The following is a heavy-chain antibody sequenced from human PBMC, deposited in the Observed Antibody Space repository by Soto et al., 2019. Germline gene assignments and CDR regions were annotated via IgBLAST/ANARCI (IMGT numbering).Heavy chain of an antibody. CDR3: ARGRNFSFDY. CDR2: IYYSGST. Sequence: SETLSLTCTVSGGSISSGDYYWSWIRQPPGKGLEWIGYIYYSGSTYYNPSLKSRVTISLDTSKNQFSLKLSSVTAADTAVYYCARGRNFSFDYWGQGTLVTVSS. J-gene: IGHJ4*02. V-gene: IGHV4-30-4*01. CDR1: GGSISSGDYY. D-gene: IGHD4-4*01.